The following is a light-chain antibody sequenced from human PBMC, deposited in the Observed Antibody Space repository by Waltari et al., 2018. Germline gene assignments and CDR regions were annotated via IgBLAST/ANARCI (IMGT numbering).Light chain of an antibody. V-gene: IGLV2-23*02. CDR2: EVS. CDR3: CSYAGHSTYV. J-gene: IGLJ1*01. Sequence: QSALTQPASVSGSPGQSITISCTGTSSDVGNYNLVSWYQQHPGKAPEPVICEVSQRPPGVSNRFSGSKSGNTASLTISGLQPEDETDYYCCSYAGHSTYVFGTGTKVTVL. CDR1: SSDVGNYNL.